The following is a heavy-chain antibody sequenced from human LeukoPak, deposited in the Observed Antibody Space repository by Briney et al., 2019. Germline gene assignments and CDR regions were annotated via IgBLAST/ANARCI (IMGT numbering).Heavy chain of an antibody. CDR2: INPSGGST. Sequence: ASVKVSCKASGYTFTSYYMHWVRQAPAQGLEWVGIINPSGGSTSYAQKFQGRVTMTRDMSTSTVYMELSSLRSENTAVYYCARGGYSYGLNGNSFDPWGQGTLVTVSS. J-gene: IGHJ5*01. CDR3: ARGGYSYGLNGNSFDP. CDR1: GYTFTSYY. D-gene: IGHD5-18*01. V-gene: IGHV1-46*01.